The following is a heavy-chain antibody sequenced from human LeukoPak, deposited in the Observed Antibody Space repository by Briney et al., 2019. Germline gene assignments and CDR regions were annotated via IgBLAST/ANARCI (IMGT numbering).Heavy chain of an antibody. D-gene: IGHD2/OR15-2a*01. CDR1: GFTFSSYS. J-gene: IGHJ5*02. CDR3: ARSPTFRGWFDP. Sequence: GGSLRLSCAASGFTFSSYSMNWVRQAPGKGLEWVAFIRYDGRNKYYADSVKGRFTISRDNAKNSLYLQVNSLRAEDTAVYYCARSPTFRGWFDPWGQGTLVTVSS. V-gene: IGHV3-30*02. CDR2: IRYDGRNK.